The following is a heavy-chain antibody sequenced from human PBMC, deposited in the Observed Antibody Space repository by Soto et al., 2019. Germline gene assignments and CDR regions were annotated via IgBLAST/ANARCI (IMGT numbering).Heavy chain of an antibody. CDR1: GGSISSYY. J-gene: IGHJ4*02. D-gene: IGHD6-13*01. CDR2: IYYSGST. CDR3: ARDDITSSSWSL. Sequence: SETLSLTCTVSGGSISSYYWSWIRQPPGKGLEWIGYIYYSGSTNYNPSLKSRVTISVDTSKNQFSLKLSSVTAADTAVYYCARDDITSSSWSLWGQGTPVTVSS. V-gene: IGHV4-59*01.